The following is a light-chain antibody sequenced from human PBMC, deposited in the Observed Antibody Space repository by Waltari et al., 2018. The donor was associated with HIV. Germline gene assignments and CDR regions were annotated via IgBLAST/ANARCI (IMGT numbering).Light chain of an antibody. Sequence: SVLTQPPSASGTPGQRVTISCSGSTSNIGSNDVFWYQHLPGAAPKLLIHRNNQRPSGVPDRCSGSTSGTSASLAISVLRSEDEADYYCVAWDDSLRGVVFGGGTKVAAL. CDR1: TSNIGSND. V-gene: IGLV1-47*01. CDR3: VAWDDSLRGVV. CDR2: RNN. J-gene: IGLJ2*01.